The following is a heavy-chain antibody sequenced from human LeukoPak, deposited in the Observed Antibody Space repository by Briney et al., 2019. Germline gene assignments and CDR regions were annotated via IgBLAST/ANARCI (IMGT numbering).Heavy chain of an antibody. D-gene: IGHD3-10*01. V-gene: IGHV4-59*01. CDR2: IYSSGST. J-gene: IGHJ6*03. Sequence: SETLSLTCTVSGGSISSYYWSWIRQSPEKGLEWIGYIYSSGSTNYNPSLKSRVTMSVDTSKNQLSLKVSSVTAADTAVYYCARVFDSGSQAYFYYMDVWGKGTTVIISS. CDR1: GGSISSYY. CDR3: ARVFDSGSQAYFYYMDV.